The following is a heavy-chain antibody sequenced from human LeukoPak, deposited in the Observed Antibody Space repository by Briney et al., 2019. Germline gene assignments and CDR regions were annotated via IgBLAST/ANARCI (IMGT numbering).Heavy chain of an antibody. CDR1: GFTFSSYA. J-gene: IGHJ4*02. CDR2: VSFDGDNK. D-gene: IGHD3/OR15-3a*01. Sequence: PGQSLRLSCAASGFTFSSYAMHWVRQAPGKGLEWVAVVSFDGDNKYYADSVKDRFTISRDNSQNTLYLQLNSLRAEDTAVYYCARDWTLNCWGQGTLVTVSS. CDR3: ARDWTLNC. V-gene: IGHV3-30-3*01.